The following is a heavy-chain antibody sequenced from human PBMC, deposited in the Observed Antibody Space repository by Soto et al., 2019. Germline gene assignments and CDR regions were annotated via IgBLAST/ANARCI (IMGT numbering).Heavy chain of an antibody. J-gene: IGHJ5*02. CDR3: ARHVLLFFGGPPRGHSSWFGP. V-gene: IGHV4-39*01. Sequence: QLQLQESGPGLVEPSETLSLICSVSGDSISTNSYYWAWLRQSPGRGLEWIGSIYYNGTTFYNPALKTRVTISADTSKNQFSLKINSVTAADTAVYYCARHVLLFFGGPPRGHSSWFGPWGQGSLVTVSS. D-gene: IGHD3-10*01. CDR1: GDSISTNSYY. CDR2: IYYNGTT.